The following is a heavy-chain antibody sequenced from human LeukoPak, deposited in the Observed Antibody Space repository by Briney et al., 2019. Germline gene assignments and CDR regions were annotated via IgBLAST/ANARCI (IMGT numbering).Heavy chain of an antibody. D-gene: IGHD1-1*01. V-gene: IGHV3-48*04. J-gene: IGHJ4*02. CDR1: GFTFSSYS. CDR3: AGGDPGTHSY. CDR2: IDTSSSTI. Sequence: GGSLRLSCVASGFTFSSYSMSWVRQAPGKGLEWVSYIDTSSSTIYYADSVKGRFTISRDNAKNSLYLQMKSLRAEDTTVYYCAGGDPGTHSYWGQGTLVTVSS.